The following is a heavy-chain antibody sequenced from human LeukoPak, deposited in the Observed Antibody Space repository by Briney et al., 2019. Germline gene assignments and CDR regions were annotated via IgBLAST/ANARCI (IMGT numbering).Heavy chain of an antibody. Sequence: SETLSLTCTVSGDSITSTSYYWGWIRQPPGKGLEWIGEINHSGSTNYNPSLKSRVTISVDTSKNQFSLKLSSVTAADTAVYYCARQRDGYFDYWGQGTLVTVSS. V-gene: IGHV4-39*01. D-gene: IGHD5-24*01. J-gene: IGHJ4*02. CDR2: INHSGST. CDR1: GDSITSTSYY. CDR3: ARQRDGYFDY.